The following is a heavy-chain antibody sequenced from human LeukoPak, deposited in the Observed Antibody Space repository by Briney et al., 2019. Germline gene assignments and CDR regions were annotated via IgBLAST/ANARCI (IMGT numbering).Heavy chain of an antibody. J-gene: IGHJ4*02. CDR1: GYTFTTYT. CDR2: ISVYNGNT. CDR3: ARWDRVDIAATNDDY. V-gene: IGHV1-18*04. D-gene: IGHD5-12*01. Sequence: GASVKVSCKASGYTFTTYTISWVRQAPGQGLEWMGWISVYNGNTNTALKFQGRVTMTADRSTSTAYMELRSLTSDDTAVHYCARWDRVDIAATNDDYWGQGTLVTVSS.